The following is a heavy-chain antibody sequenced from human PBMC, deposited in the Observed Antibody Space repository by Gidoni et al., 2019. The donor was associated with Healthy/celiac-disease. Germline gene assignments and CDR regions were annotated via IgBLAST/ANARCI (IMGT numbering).Heavy chain of an antibody. CDR1: GYTFTSYA. J-gene: IGHJ5*02. CDR2: INAVNGNT. CDR3: ARDLVMGIAVAGTGGWFDP. Sequence: QVQLVQSGAEVKKPGASVKVSCKASGYTFTSYAMHWVRQAPGQRLEWMGWINAVNGNTKYSQKFQGRVTITRDTSASTAYMELSSLRSEDTAVYYCARDLVMGIAVAGTGGWFDPWGQGTLVTVSS. V-gene: IGHV1-3*01. D-gene: IGHD6-19*01.